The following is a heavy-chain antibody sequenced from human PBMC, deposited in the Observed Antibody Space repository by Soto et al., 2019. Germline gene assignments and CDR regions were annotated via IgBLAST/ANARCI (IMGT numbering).Heavy chain of an antibody. CDR3: ARAPPVLITGTYIDY. CDR2: IYHSGST. Sequence: SETLSLTCAVSGYSISSGYYWGWIRQPPGKGLEWIGSIYHSGSTYYNPSLKSRVTISVDTSKNQFSLKLSSVTAADTAVYYCARAPPVLITGTYIDYWGQGTLVTVSS. V-gene: IGHV4-38-2*01. CDR1: GYSISSGYY. J-gene: IGHJ4*02. D-gene: IGHD1-20*01.